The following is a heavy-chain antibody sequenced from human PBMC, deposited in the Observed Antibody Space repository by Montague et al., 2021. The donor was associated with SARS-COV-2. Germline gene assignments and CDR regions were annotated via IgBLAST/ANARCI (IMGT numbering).Heavy chain of an antibody. J-gene: IGHJ4*02. CDR3: VRYSGWFYFDF. CDR2: TYYKSKWYS. CDR1: GDSVFINRVA. Sequence: CAISGDSVFINRVAWSWNRRAPTRGLEFLGRTYYKSKWYSDYAPSVRGRLTVNPDASKNEFSLELNYVTPEDTAVYYCVRYSGWFYFDFWGQGTMVTVSS. V-gene: IGHV6-1*01. D-gene: IGHD6-19*01.